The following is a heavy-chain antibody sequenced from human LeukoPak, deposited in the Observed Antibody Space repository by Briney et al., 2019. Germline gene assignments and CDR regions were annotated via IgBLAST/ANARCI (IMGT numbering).Heavy chain of an antibody. CDR3: ARRGRGGSYPFDY. CDR1: GGSISSSSYY. D-gene: IGHD1-26*01. J-gene: IGHJ4*02. V-gene: IGHV4-39*01. Sequence: SETLSLTCTVSGGSISSSSYYWGWLRQPPGKGLEWIGSIYYSGSTYYNPPLKSRLTISVDTSKNQFSLKLSSVTAADTAVYYCARRGRGGSYPFDYCGQGTLVTVSS. CDR2: IYYSGST.